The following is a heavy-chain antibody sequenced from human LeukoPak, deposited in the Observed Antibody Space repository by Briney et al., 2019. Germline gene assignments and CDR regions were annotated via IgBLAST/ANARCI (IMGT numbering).Heavy chain of an antibody. Sequence: ASVKVSCKASGYTFNNYDINWVRQATGQGLEWMGWMNPNSGNTGYAQKFQGRVIMTRNTSISTAYMDLSSLKSEDTAVYYCARGIKKDTATYCYYYIDIWGEGTTVTVSS. CDR3: ARGIKKDTATYCYYYIDI. J-gene: IGHJ6*03. CDR1: GYTFNNYD. D-gene: IGHD5-18*01. CDR2: MNPNSGNT. V-gene: IGHV1-8*01.